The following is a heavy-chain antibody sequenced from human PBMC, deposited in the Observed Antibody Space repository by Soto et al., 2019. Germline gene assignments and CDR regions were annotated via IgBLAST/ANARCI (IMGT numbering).Heavy chain of an antibody. CDR3: AKDLPDPGYY. CDR2: ISSRGGST. J-gene: IGHJ4*02. V-gene: IGHV3-23*01. CDR1: GFTFSSYA. Sequence: EVQLLESGGGLVQPGGSLRLSCAASGFTFSSYAMSWVRQAPGKGLEWVSVISSRGGSTYHADSVKGRFTIPRDNSKNTLYLQMNSLRAEDTAVYYCAKDLPDPGYYWGQGTLVTVSS.